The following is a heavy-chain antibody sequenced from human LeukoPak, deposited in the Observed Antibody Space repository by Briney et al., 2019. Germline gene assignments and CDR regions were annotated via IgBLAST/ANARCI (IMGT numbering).Heavy chain of an antibody. Sequence: SSETLSLTCTVSGGSISSYYWSWIRQPPGKGLEWIGYIYYSGSTNYNPSLKSRVTISLDTSKNQFSLKLNSVTAADTAVYYCARDTTAFDVWGQGTMVTVSS. J-gene: IGHJ3*01. D-gene: IGHD1-26*01. CDR1: GGSISSYY. CDR3: ARDTTAFDV. V-gene: IGHV4-59*01. CDR2: IYYSGST.